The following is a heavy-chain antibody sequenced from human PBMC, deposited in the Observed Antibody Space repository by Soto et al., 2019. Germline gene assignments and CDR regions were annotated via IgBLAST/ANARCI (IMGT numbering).Heavy chain of an antibody. CDR2: INAGNGNT. D-gene: IGHD2-21*02. CDR1: GYTFTSYA. J-gene: IGHJ4*02. CDR3: ARGIVVVTDLDY. V-gene: IGHV1-3*05. Sequence: QVQLVQSGAEEKKPGASVKVSCKASGYTFTSYAMHWVRQAPGQRLEWMGWINAGNGNTKYSQKFQGRVTITRDTAASTVYRELSSLRAEDTAVYYCARGIVVVTDLDYWGRGTMVTVSS.